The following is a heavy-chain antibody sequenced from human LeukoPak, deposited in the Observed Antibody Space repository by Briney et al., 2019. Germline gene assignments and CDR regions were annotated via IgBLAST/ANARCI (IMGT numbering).Heavy chain of an antibody. Sequence: GGSLRLSCAASGFTFSYYYMSGVRQAPGKGLEWVSIIYSGGSTYYADSVKGRFTISRDNSKNTLYLQVNSLRAEDTALYYCARRGDGGRSFDYWGQGTLVTVSS. J-gene: IGHJ4*02. V-gene: IGHV3-53*01. CDR3: ARRGDGGRSFDY. CDR1: GFTFSYYY. D-gene: IGHD4-23*01. CDR2: IYSGGST.